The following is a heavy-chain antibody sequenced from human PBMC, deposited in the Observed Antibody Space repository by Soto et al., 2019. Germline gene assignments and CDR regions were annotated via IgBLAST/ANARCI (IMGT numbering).Heavy chain of an antibody. Sequence: QVQLVQSGAEVRKPGASVKVSCKASGYPYTNSYMHWVRQAPGQGLEWMGWIHPNTGGTNYAQKLQGRATMTRETSVSTVDMELNRLTSDDTAIDFGASDFRTRGWFRQAGNFAMDVWGQGTTVTVS. J-gene: IGHJ6*02. V-gene: IGHV1-2*02. CDR3: ASDFRTRGWFRQAGNFAMDV. D-gene: IGHD6-19*01. CDR1: GYPYTNSY. CDR2: IHPNTGGT.